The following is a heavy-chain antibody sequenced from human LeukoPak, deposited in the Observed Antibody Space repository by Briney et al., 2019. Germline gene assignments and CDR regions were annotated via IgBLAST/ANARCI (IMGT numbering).Heavy chain of an antibody. CDR2: ISSSGTTI. CDR1: GFTFSDHY. J-gene: IGHJ4*02. Sequence: GGSLRLSCAASGFTFSDHYVTWIRQAPGKGLEWVSYISSSGTTIYYADSVKGRFTISRDNAKNSLYLQMSSLRAEDTAVYYCARDEYDYVWGNWGQGTLVTVSS. D-gene: IGHD3-16*01. V-gene: IGHV3-11*01. CDR3: ARDEYDYVWGN.